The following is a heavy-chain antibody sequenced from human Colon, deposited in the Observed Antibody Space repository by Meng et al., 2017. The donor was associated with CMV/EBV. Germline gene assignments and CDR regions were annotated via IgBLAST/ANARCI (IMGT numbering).Heavy chain of an antibody. V-gene: IGHV5-51*01. CDR2: IYPGDSDT. CDR1: GYSFTTYW. CDR3: ARHGGSGTYYNSFDY. J-gene: IGHJ4*02. Sequence: KVSCKGSGYSFTTYWIGWVRQMPGKGLEWMGVIYPGDSDTRYSPSFQGQVTFSADKSISTAYLQWHSLKASDTAMYYCARHGGSGTYYNSFDYWGQGTLVTVSS. D-gene: IGHD3-10*01.